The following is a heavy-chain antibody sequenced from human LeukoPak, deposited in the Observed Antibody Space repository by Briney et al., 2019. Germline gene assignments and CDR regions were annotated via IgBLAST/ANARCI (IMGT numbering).Heavy chain of an antibody. V-gene: IGHV3-9*01. D-gene: IGHD6-19*01. J-gene: IGHJ4*02. CDR3: AKASSGWYHENYFDN. CDR2: ISWNSGSI. Sequence: GGSLRLSCAASGFTFDDYAMHWVRQAPGEGLEWVSGISWNSGSIGYADSVKGRFTISRDNAKNSLYLQMNSLRAEDTALYYCAKASSGWYHENYFDNWGQGTLVTVSS. CDR1: GFTFDDYA.